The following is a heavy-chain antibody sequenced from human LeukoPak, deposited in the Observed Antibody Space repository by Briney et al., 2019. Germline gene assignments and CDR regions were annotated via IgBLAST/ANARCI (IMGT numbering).Heavy chain of an antibody. Sequence: SETLSLTCTVSGYSISSGYYWGWIRQPPGKGLEWIGSIYHSGSTYYNPSLKSRVTISVDTSKNQFSLKLSSVTAADTAVYYCARGESDGGFGGNLENWFDPWGQGTLVTVSS. V-gene: IGHV4-38-2*02. CDR1: GYSISSGYY. CDR3: ARGESDGGFGGNLENWFDP. CDR2: IYHSGST. D-gene: IGHD3-10*01. J-gene: IGHJ5*02.